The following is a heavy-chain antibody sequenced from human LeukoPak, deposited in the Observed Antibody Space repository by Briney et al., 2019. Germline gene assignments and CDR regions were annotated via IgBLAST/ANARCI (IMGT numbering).Heavy chain of an antibody. Sequence: EGSLRLSCAASGFTFSSYGMHWVRQAPGKGLEWVAFIRYDGSNKYYADSVKGRFTISRDNSKNTLYLQMNSLRAEDTAVYYCAKSGHCSTTSCYQADAFDIWGQGTMVTVSS. J-gene: IGHJ3*02. V-gene: IGHV3-30*02. CDR2: IRYDGSNK. CDR1: GFTFSSYG. CDR3: AKSGHCSTTSCYQADAFDI. D-gene: IGHD2-2*01.